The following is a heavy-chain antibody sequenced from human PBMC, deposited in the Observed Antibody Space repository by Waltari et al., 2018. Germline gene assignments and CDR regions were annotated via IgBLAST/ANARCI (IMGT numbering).Heavy chain of an antibody. CDR3: KSDDSNGPLDY. Sequence: VQLQESGPGLVKPSETLSLTCAVSGYSISSGYYWGWIRQPPGKGLVWVAEIDSDGSTTRYADSVKGRFTISRDNAKNTLYLQMNSLRAEDTAVYYCKSDDSNGPLDYWGQGTLVSVSS. CDR1: GYSISSGYY. CDR2: IDSDGSTT. J-gene: IGHJ4*02. D-gene: IGHD3-22*01. V-gene: IGHV3-74*01.